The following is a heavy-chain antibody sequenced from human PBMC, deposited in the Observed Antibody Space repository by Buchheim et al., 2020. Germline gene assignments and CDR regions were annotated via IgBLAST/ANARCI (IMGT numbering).Heavy chain of an antibody. CDR1: GFTFRSYE. CDR3: ARETFYYDSSGYYHHYFDY. J-gene: IGHJ4*02. D-gene: IGHD3-22*01. V-gene: IGHV3-48*03. CDR2: ISSSGTTI. Sequence: EVQLVESGGDLVQPGGSLRLSCAASGFTFRSYEMNWVRQAPGKGLEWLSYISSSGTTIYYADSVKGRFSISRDNAKKSLFLPMNSLRAEDTAVYYCARETFYYDSSGYYHHYFDYWGQGTL.